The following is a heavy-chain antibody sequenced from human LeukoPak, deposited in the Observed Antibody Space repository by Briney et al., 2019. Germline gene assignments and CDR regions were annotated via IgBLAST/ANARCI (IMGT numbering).Heavy chain of an antibody. CDR2: IWFGGSHK. CDR1: GFTFSTYG. J-gene: IGHJ4*02. Sequence: PGGSLRLSCAASGFTFSTYGMHWVRQAPGKGLEWVAVIWFGGSHKYYADSVKDRFTISRDNSKNTLYLQMNSLRAEDTAVYFCARGASRSGYYTEYSDYWGQGTLVTVSS. V-gene: IGHV3-33*01. D-gene: IGHD3-3*01. CDR3: ARGASRSGYYTEYSDY.